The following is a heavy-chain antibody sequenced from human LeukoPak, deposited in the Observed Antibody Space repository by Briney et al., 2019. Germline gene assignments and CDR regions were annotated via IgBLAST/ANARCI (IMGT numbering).Heavy chain of an antibody. D-gene: IGHD5-18*01. J-gene: IGHJ3*02. Sequence: ASVKVSCKVSGYTLTELSMHWVRQAPGKGLEWMGGFDPEDGETIYAQKFQGRVTMTEDTSTDTAYMEPSSLRSEDTAVYYCATFTGGGYSYLNEFDIWGQGTMVTVSS. CDR3: ATFTGGGYSYLNEFDI. V-gene: IGHV1-24*01. CDR2: FDPEDGET. CDR1: GYTLTELS.